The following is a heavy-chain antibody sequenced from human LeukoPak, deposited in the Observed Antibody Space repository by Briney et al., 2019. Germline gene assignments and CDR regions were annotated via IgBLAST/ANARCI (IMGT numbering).Heavy chain of an antibody. D-gene: IGHD3-9*01. CDR1: GYTFTSYA. J-gene: IGHJ5*02. CDR2: INAGNGNT. CDR3: ARGARVLRYFDWLGEGGRWFDP. V-gene: IGHV1-3*03. Sequence: ASVKVSCKASGYTFTSYAMHWVRQAPGQRLEWMGWINAGNGNTKYSQEFQGRVTITRDTSASTAYMELSSLRSEDMAVYYCARGARVLRYFDWLGEGGRWFDPWGQGTLVTVSS.